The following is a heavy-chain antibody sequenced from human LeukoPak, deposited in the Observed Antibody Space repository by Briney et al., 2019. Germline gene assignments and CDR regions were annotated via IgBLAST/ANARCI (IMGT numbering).Heavy chain of an antibody. J-gene: IGHJ3*02. V-gene: IGHV4-39*01. CDR2: IYYSGST. CDR1: GGSISSYY. D-gene: IGHD2-2*02. CDR3: ARRVVYCSSTSCYTHAFDI. Sequence: KPSETLSLTCTVSGGSISSYYWSWIRQPPGKGLEWIGSIYYSGSTYYNPSLKSRVTISVDTSKNQFSLKLSSVTAADTAVYYCARRVVYCSSTSCYTHAFDIWGQGTMVTVSS.